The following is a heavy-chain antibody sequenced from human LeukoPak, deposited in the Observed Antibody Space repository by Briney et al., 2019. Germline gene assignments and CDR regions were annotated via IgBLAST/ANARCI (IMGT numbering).Heavy chain of an antibody. CDR2: IYSGGST. D-gene: IGHD3-10*01. CDR1: EFSVGSNY. J-gene: IGHJ3*02. Sequence: PGGSLRLSCAASEFSVGSNYMTWVRQAPGKGLEWVSLIYSGGSTYYADSVKGRFTISRDNSKNTLYLQMNSLRAEDTAVYYCARDTHYYGSGSPAFDIWGQGTTATVSS. CDR3: ARDTHYYGSGSPAFDI. V-gene: IGHV3-66*01.